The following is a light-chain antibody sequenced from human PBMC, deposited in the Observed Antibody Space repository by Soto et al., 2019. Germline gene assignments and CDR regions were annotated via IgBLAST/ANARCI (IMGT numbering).Light chain of an antibody. CDR3: QQRTDWRLT. J-gene: IGKJ4*01. Sequence: EIVLTQSPATLSLSPGERATVSCRASQNVYFYLAWYQQKPGQAPRLLIYDASNRATGIPTRFSGSGSGTDSTLTSSSLEHEDFAVYYCQQRTDWRLTFGGGTKVEVK. CDR1: QNVYFY. V-gene: IGKV3-11*01. CDR2: DAS.